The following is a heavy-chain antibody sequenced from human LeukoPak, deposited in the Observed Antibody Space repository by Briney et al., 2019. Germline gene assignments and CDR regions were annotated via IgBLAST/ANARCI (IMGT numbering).Heavy chain of an antibody. CDR2: FSGGGGST. V-gene: IGHV3-23*01. Sequence: GGSLRLSCEASGFTFSSYAMSWVRQAPGKGLEWVSTFSGGGGSTYYADSVKGRFTISRDNSKNTLYLQMNSLRAEDTAVYFCAKGHYSSGWTPHFDYWGQGTLVTVSS. J-gene: IGHJ4*02. CDR1: GFTFSSYA. CDR3: AKGHYSSGWTPHFDY. D-gene: IGHD6-19*01.